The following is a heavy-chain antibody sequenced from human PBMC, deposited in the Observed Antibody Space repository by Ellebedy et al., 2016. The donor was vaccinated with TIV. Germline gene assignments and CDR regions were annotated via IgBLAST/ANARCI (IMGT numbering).Heavy chain of an antibody. J-gene: IGHJ3*01. D-gene: IGHD4-17*01. CDR2: INQDGREK. CDR3: ATDGSYGDYRSPAHAFEF. V-gene: IGHV3-7*01. Sequence: GGSLRLSCAAPGFTFSSYCMSWVCQAPGKGLEWVANINQDGREKYYVDSVKGRFTITRDNARNSLYLQMNSLGADYTAVYYCATDGSYGDYRSPAHAFEFWGQGTMVTVSS. CDR1: GFTFSSYC.